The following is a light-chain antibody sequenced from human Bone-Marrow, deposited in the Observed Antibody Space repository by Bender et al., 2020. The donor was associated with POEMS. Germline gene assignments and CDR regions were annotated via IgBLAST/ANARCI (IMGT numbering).Light chain of an antibody. J-gene: IGLJ1*01. CDR2: TNN. V-gene: IGLV1-44*01. CDR3: SSYAGSNNWV. CDR1: GSNIGGYP. Sequence: QSVLTQPPSVSGTPGQRVTISCSGSGSNIGGYPVNWYQQLPGTAPRLLIYTNNERPSGVPDRFSGSKSGNTASLTVSGLQGEDEADYYCSSYAGSNNWVFGTGTTVTVL.